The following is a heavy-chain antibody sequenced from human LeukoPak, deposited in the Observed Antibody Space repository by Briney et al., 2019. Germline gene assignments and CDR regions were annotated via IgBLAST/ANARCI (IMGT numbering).Heavy chain of an antibody. J-gene: IGHJ4*02. CDR3: ARGIYGPRTVLRYFDWYPSYYFDY. Sequence: SETLSLTCTVSGGSISSSSYYWSWIRQPPGKGLEWIGEINHSGSTNYNPSLKSRVTISVDTSKNQFSLKLSSVTAADTAVYYCARGIYGPRTVLRYFDWYPSYYFDYWGQGTLVTVSS. CDR1: GGSISSSSYY. CDR2: INHSGST. V-gene: IGHV4-39*07. D-gene: IGHD3-9*01.